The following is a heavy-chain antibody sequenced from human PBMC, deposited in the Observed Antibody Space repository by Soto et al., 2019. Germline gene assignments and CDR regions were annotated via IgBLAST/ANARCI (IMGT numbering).Heavy chain of an antibody. V-gene: IGHV4-39*01. Sequence: SETLSLTCTVSGGSISSSSYYWGWIRQPPGKGLEWIGSIYYSGSTYYNPSLKSRVTISVDTSKNRFSLKLSSVTAADTAVYYCARSGFWRGWFDPWGQGTLVTVSS. CDR3: ARSGFWRGWFDP. D-gene: IGHD3-3*01. J-gene: IGHJ5*02. CDR1: GGSISSSSYY. CDR2: IYYSGST.